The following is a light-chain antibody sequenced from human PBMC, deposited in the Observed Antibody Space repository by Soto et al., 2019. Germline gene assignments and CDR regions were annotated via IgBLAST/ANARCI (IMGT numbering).Light chain of an antibody. CDR1: QSVSSSY. Sequence: EIVLTQSPGTLSLSPGERATLSCRASQSVSSSYLAWYQQKPGQAPRLLLYGASSRATGIPDRFSGSGSGTDFTLTISRLEPEDFAVYYCQQYGSSPQTFGQETKVEIK. CDR2: GAS. V-gene: IGKV3-20*01. CDR3: QQYGSSPQT. J-gene: IGKJ1*01.